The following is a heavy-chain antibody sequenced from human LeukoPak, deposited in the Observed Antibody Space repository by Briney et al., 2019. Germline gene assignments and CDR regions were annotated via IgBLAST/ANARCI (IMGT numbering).Heavy chain of an antibody. Sequence: SGGSLRLSCAASGFTFSSYAMSWVRQAPGKGLEWVSAISGSGGSTYYADSVKGRFTISRDNSKNTLYLQMNSLRAEDTAVYYRAKVVAARSDYYYYYGMDVWGQGTTVTVSS. CDR1: GFTFSSYA. J-gene: IGHJ6*02. CDR3: AKVVAARSDYYYYYGMDV. V-gene: IGHV3-23*01. D-gene: IGHD6-6*01. CDR2: ISGSGGST.